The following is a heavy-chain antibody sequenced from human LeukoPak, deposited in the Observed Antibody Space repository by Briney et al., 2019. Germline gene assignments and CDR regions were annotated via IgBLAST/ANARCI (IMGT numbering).Heavy chain of an antibody. CDR3: ATSPYYYDSSGFTPGLFDY. CDR2: IYSGGST. V-gene: IGHV3-66*01. J-gene: IGHJ4*02. CDR1: GFTVSSNY. D-gene: IGHD3-22*01. Sequence: GGSLRLSCAASGFTVSSNYMSWVRQAPGKGLEWVSVIYSGGSTYYADSVKGRFTISRDNSKNTLYLQMNSLRAEDTAVYYCATSPYYYDSSGFTPGLFDYWGQGTLVTASS.